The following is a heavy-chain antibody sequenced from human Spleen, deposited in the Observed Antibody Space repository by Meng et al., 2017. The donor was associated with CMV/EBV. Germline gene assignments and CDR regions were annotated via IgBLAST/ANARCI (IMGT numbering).Heavy chain of an antibody. CDR2: VYGKDDK. D-gene: IGHD6-19*01. J-gene: IGHJ4*02. V-gene: IGHV2-5*01. Sequence: FSLSTSGVGVGWIRQPPGKALEWLALVYGKDDKRYSPSLKSRLTISKDTSKNQVVLTMTNMDPVDTATYYCAHEPHSSGWDYYFDFWGQGTLVTVSS. CDR1: FSLSTSGVG. CDR3: AHEPHSSGWDYYFDF.